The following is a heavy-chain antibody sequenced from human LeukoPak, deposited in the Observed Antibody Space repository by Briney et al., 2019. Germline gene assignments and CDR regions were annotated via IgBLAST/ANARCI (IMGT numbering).Heavy chain of an antibody. J-gene: IGHJ4*02. Sequence: ASVKVSCKASGYTFTSYYMHWVRQAPGQGLEWMGVINPSGGGTSYPQKFQGRVTLTRDTSTSTVYMELSSLRSEDAAVYYCARSLVDIVLVPAAIAFDYWGQGTLVTVSS. CDR3: ARSLVDIVLVPAAIAFDY. CDR2: INPSGGGT. V-gene: IGHV1-46*01. CDR1: GYTFTSYY. D-gene: IGHD2-2*03.